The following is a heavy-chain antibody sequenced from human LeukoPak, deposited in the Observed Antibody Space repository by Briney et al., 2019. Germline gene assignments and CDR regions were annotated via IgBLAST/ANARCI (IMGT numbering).Heavy chain of an antibody. Sequence: PGGSLRLSCAASGFTFSSYEMNWVRQAPGKGLEWVSYISSSGSTIYYADSVKGRFTISRDNAKNSLYLQMNSLRDEDTAVYYCARGWVGTSSSFDIWGQGTMVTVSS. V-gene: IGHV3-48*03. CDR1: GFTFSSYE. CDR2: ISSSGSTI. D-gene: IGHD4-23*01. CDR3: ARGWVGTSSSFDI. J-gene: IGHJ3*02.